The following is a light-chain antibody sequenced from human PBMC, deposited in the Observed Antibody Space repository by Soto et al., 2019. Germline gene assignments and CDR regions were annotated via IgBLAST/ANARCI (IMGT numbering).Light chain of an antibody. V-gene: IGLV2-14*03. Sequence: QSALTQPASVSGSPGQSITISCTGTSSDVGAYNYVSWYQHHPGKAPKLMIYDVNNRPSGVSNRFSGSKSGNTASLTISGHRAGDEADYYCGSYTPSRTRVFGTGTKVTVL. CDR3: GSYTPSRTRV. CDR1: SSDVGAYNY. J-gene: IGLJ1*01. CDR2: DVN.